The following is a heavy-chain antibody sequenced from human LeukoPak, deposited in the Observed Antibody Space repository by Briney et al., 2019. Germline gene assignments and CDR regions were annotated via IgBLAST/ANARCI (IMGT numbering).Heavy chain of an antibody. CDR3: ARDLRGYSSNWFDP. J-gene: IGHJ5*02. CDR1: GFTFSSYS. Sequence: GGSLRLSCAASGFTFSSYSMNWVRQAPGKGLEWVSYISSSSSTIYYADSVKGRFTISRDNAKNSLYLQMNSLRDEDTAVYYCARDLRGYSSNWFDPWGQGTLVTVSS. CDR2: ISSSSSTI. D-gene: IGHD5-18*01. V-gene: IGHV3-48*02.